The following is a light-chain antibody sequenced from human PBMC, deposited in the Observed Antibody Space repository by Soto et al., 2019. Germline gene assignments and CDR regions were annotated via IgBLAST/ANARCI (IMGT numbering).Light chain of an antibody. CDR3: QQYGTSLFT. J-gene: IGKJ4*01. CDR1: QSAYSSY. CDR2: GAS. V-gene: IGKV3-20*01. Sequence: PGSRATLCCRSSQSAYSSYLSWYQQKPGQAPRLLIYGASNRATGIPDRFSGSGSGTDFTLTISGLEPEDFAVYYCQQYGTSLFTFGGGTKVDIK.